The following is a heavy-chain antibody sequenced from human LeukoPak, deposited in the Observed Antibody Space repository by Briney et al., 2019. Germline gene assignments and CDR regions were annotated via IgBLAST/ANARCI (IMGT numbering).Heavy chain of an antibody. V-gene: IGHV3-21*01. J-gene: IGHJ6*02. CDR1: GFTFSSYS. CDR3: ARDTIAVAGSYYYGMDV. Sequence: PGGSLRLSCAASGFTFSSYSMNWVRQAPGKGLEWVSSISSSSSYIYYADSVKGRFTISRDNAKNSLYLQMNSLRAEDTAVYYCARDTIAVAGSYYYGMDVWGQGTTVTVSS. D-gene: IGHD6-19*01. CDR2: ISSSSSYI.